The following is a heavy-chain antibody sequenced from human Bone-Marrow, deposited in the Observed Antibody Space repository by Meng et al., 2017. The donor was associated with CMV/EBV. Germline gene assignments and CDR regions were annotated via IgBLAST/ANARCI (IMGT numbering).Heavy chain of an antibody. J-gene: IGHJ4*02. Sequence: ASVKVSCKASTYTFIDHHIHWVRQAPGQGLEWMGWIDPRTGDTKYAQKFQGRVTLSRDTSISTAYMDLSRLRSDDTAVYYCAREDSWGQGTLVTVSS. CDR1: TYTFIDHH. CDR3: AREDS. V-gene: IGHV1-2*02. CDR2: IDPRTGDT.